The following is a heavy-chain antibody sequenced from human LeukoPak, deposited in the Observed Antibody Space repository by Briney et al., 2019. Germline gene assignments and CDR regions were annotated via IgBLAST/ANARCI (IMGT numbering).Heavy chain of an antibody. J-gene: IGHJ4*02. CDR1: GFTFSNYG. CDR3: AKAYDYYYDSHIDY. CDR2: IRYDGSNK. V-gene: IGHV3-30*02. Sequence: GGSLRLSCAASGFTFSNYGMHWVRQAPGKGLEWVAFIRYDGSNKYYADSVKGRFTISRDNSKNTLYLQMNSLRAEDTAGGDGAKAYDYYYDSHIDYWGQGTLVTVSS. D-gene: IGHD3-22*01.